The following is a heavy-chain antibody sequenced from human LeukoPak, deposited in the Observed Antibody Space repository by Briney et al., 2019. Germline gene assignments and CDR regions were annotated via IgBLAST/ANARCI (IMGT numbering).Heavy chain of an antibody. CDR2: IYYSGST. J-gene: IGHJ5*02. CDR3: ARDIGRGITMTTNWFDP. V-gene: IGHV4-59*01. CDR1: GGSISSYY. Sequence: PSETLSLTCTVSGGSISSYYWSWIWQPPGKGLEWIGYIYYSGSTNYNPSLKSRVTISVDTSKNQFSLKLSSVTAADTAVYYCARDIGRGITMTTNWFDPWGQGTLVTVSS. D-gene: IGHD3-22*01.